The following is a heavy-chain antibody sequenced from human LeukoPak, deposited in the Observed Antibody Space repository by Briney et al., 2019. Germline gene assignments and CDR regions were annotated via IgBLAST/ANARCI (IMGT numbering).Heavy chain of an antibody. V-gene: IGHV3-53*01. CDR1: GFTISSSY. CDR3: ARESNTGCHFDY. D-gene: IGHD2-2*01. CDR2: IYRGDKT. J-gene: IGHJ4*02. Sequence: YPGGSLRLSCAASGFTISSSYMSWLRQAPGKGLEWVSVIYRGDKTYYADSVKGRFTISRDNSRNTLYLQLNSLRAEDTAIYYCARESNTGCHFDYWGQGTLVTVSS.